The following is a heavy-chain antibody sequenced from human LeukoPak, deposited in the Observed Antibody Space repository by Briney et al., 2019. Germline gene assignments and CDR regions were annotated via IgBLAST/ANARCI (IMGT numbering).Heavy chain of an antibody. CDR3: SMVTKGTFDY. CDR1: GFTFSDYY. J-gene: IGHJ4*02. V-gene: IGHV3-11*04. D-gene: IGHD5-18*01. Sequence: PGGSLRLSCAASGFTFSDYYMSWIRQAPGKGLEWVSYISSSGSTIYYTDSVKVRFTISRDNAKNSLYLQMNSLRAEDTAVYYCSMVTKGTFDYWGQGTLVTVSS. CDR2: ISSSGSTI.